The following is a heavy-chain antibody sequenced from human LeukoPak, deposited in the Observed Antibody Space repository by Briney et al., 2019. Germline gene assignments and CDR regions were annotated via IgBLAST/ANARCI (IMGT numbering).Heavy chain of an antibody. CDR2: ISYDGSNE. D-gene: IGHD5/OR15-5a*01. J-gene: IGHJ3*02. CDR1: GFSFSTYT. Sequence: GGSLRLSCAASGFSFSTYTMHWVRQAPGKGLEWVAVISYDGSNEYYADSVKGRFTISRDNAKNSLYLQMNSLRAEDTALYYCAKDSVPSRPWGTFDIWGQGTMVTVSS. CDR3: AKDSVPSRPWGTFDI. V-gene: IGHV3-30*04.